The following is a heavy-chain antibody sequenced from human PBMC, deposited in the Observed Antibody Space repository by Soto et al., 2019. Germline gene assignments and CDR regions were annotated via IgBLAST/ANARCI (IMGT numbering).Heavy chain of an antibody. V-gene: IGHV3-23*01. CDR2: ISGSGGST. CDR1: GFTFSSYA. Sequence: PGGSLRLSCAASGFTFSSYAMSWVRQAPGKGLEWVSAISGSGGSTYYADSVKGRFTISRDNSKNTLYLQMSSLRAEDTAVYYFAKDGYCTSTSCSSNWFHPWSQGTLVTVSS. D-gene: IGHD2-2*03. J-gene: IGHJ5*02. CDR3: AKDGYCTSTSCSSNWFHP.